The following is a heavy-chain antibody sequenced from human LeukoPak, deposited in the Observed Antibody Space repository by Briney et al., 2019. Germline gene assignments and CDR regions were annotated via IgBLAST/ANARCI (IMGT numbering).Heavy chain of an antibody. CDR3: ARRPYSSGWYVDY. Sequence: PGGSLRLSCAASGFTFSSYGMHWVRQAPGKGLEWVAVIWYDGSNKYYADSVKGRFTISRDNPKNTLYLQMNSLRAEDTAVYYCARRPYSSGWYVDYWGQGTLVTVSS. CDR1: GFTFSSYG. D-gene: IGHD6-19*01. J-gene: IGHJ4*02. CDR2: IWYDGSNK. V-gene: IGHV3-33*01.